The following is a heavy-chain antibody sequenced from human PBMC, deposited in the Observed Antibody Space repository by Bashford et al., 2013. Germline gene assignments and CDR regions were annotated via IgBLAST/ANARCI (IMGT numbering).Heavy chain of an antibody. CDR2: IKEDGSKQ. D-gene: IGHD4-17*01. J-gene: IGHJ4*02. V-gene: IGHV3-7*01. Sequence: VRQAPGKGLEWVANIKEDGSKQYYMDFVKGRFTISRDNARNSLFLQMNSLRAEDTAVYFCARDYGRLFDYCGQGTLVTVSS. CDR3: ARDYGRLFDY.